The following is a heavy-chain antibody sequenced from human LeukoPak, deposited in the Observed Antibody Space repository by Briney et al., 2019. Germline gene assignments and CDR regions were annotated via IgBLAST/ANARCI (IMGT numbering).Heavy chain of an antibody. CDR2: IYPGDSDT. D-gene: IGHD5-12*01. CDR3: ARRLGSDIVATWGSDWFDP. J-gene: IGHJ5*02. CDR1: GYSFTSYW. V-gene: IGHV5-51*01. Sequence: GESLKISCKGSGYSFTSYWIGWVRQMPGKGLEWMGIIYPGDSDTRYSPSFQGQVTTSADKSISTAYLQWSSLKASDTAMYYCARRLGSDIVATWGSDWFDPWGQGTLVTVSS.